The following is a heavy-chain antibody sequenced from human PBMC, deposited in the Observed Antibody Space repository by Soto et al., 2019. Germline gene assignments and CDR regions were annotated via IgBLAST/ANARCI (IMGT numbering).Heavy chain of an antibody. CDR3: AKGDVVVVAATPPVF. D-gene: IGHD2-15*01. Sequence: GGSLRLSCVASGFTFSSYAMTWVRQAPGKGLEWVSTISGGGGSTYYADSVKGRFTISRDNSKNTLYLQMNSLRAEDTAIYYCAKGDVVVVAATPPVFWGQGTLVTVSS. V-gene: IGHV3-23*01. J-gene: IGHJ4*02. CDR2: ISGGGGST. CDR1: GFTFSSYA.